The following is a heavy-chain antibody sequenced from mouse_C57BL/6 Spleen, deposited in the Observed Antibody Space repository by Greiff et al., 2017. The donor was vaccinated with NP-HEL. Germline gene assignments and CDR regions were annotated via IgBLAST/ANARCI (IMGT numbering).Heavy chain of an antibody. J-gene: IGHJ2*01. CDR1: GYAFSSSW. Sequence: QVQLKESGPELVKPGASVKISCTASGYAFSSSWMNWVKQSPGKGLEWIGRIYPGDGDTNYNGKFKGKATLTADKSSSTAYMQLSSLTSEDSAVYFCARRDSSGYYFDYWGQGTTLTVSS. V-gene: IGHV1-82*01. CDR2: IYPGDGDT. CDR3: ARRDSSGYYFDY. D-gene: IGHD3-2*02.